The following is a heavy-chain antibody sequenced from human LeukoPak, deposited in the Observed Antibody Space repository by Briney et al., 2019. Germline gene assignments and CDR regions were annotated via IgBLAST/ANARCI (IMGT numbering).Heavy chain of an antibody. CDR2: ISGSGGST. Sequence: PGGSLRLSCAASGFTLSSYAMNWVRQAPGKGLEWVSAISGSGGSTYYADSVKGRFTISRDNSKNTLYLQMNSLRVEDTAIYFCAKDSTYDSSGYYDYWGQGTLVTVSS. D-gene: IGHD3-22*01. CDR1: GFTLSSYA. V-gene: IGHV3-23*01. J-gene: IGHJ4*02. CDR3: AKDSTYDSSGYYDY.